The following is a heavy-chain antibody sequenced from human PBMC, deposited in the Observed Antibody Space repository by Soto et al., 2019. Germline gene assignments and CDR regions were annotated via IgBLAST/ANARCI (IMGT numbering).Heavy chain of an antibody. CDR2: ISGSGGST. V-gene: IGHV3-23*01. CDR1: GFTFSSYA. D-gene: IGHD3-10*01. Sequence: GGSLRLSCAASGFTFSSYAMSWVRQAPGKGLEWVSAISGSGGSTYYADSVKGRFTISRDNSKNTLYLQMNSLRAEDTAVYYCAKDQGGLLWFGEFAAGFDYWGQGTLVTVSS. J-gene: IGHJ4*02. CDR3: AKDQGGLLWFGEFAAGFDY.